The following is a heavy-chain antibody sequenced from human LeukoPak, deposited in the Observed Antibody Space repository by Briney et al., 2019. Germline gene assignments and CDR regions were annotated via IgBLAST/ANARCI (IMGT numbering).Heavy chain of an antibody. CDR2: IYYSGST. V-gene: IGHV4-39*01. Sequence: SETLSLTCTVSGGSIRSSYYYWGWIRQPPGKGLEWIGSIYYSGSTYYNPSLKSRVTISVDTSKNQFSLKLTSVTAADTAVYYCARRSYYDSGGIFDYWGQGTLVTVSS. D-gene: IGHD3-22*01. CDR3: ARRSYYDSGGIFDY. CDR1: GGSIRSSYYY. J-gene: IGHJ4*02.